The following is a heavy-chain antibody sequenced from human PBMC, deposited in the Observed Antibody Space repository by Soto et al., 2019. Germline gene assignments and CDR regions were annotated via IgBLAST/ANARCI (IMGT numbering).Heavy chain of an antibody. V-gene: IGHV4-39*01. CDR3: ARIVRSKAAFNI. J-gene: IGHJ3*02. CDR1: GDSISSSDYY. D-gene: IGHD2-15*01. CDR2: IYYSGST. Sequence: SETLSLTCAVSGDSISSSDYYWGWIRQPPGKGLEWMGNIYYSGSTYYNPSLKSRVTISVDTSKNQFSLKLSSVTAADTAVYYCARIVRSKAAFNIWGQGTMVTVSS.